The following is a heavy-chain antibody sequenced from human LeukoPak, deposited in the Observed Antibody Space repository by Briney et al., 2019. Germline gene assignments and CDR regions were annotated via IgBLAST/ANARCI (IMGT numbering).Heavy chain of an antibody. CDR1: GFTLSSYS. Sequence: PGGSLRLSCAASGFTLSSYSMNLVRQTPGKGLEWVSSISSSTSYKYYADSVKGRFTISRDNAKNSLFLQMNSLRAEDTAVYYCAANYYGSGSYPPFDYWGQGTVVTVSS. CDR3: AANYYGSGSYPPFDY. CDR2: ISSSTSYK. D-gene: IGHD3-10*01. V-gene: IGHV3-21*01. J-gene: IGHJ4*02.